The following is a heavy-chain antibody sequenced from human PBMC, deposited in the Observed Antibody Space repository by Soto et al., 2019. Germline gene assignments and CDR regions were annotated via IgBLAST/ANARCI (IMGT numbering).Heavy chain of an antibody. J-gene: IGHJ4*02. CDR2: ISAYNGNT. CDR1: GYTFTSYG. V-gene: IGHV1-18*01. D-gene: IGHD2-2*01. Sequence: ASVKVSCKASGYTFTSYGISWVRQAPGQGLEWMGWISAYNGNTNYAQKLQGRVTMTTDTSTSTAYMELRSLRSDDTAVYYCARAAIVVVPASADYWGQGTLVTVSS. CDR3: ARAAIVVVPASADY.